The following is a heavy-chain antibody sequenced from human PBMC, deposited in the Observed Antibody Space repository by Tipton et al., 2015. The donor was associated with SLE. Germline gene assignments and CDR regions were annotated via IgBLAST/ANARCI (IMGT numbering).Heavy chain of an antibody. J-gene: IGHJ3*01. CDR1: GGAFNAYD. CDR3: AKSPDAFDV. CDR2: INYFGRT. Sequence: TLSLTCDFYGGAFNAYDYHWIRQPPGKGLEWIGKINYFGRTNYSPSLKSRVTMSVDTSKNQFSLRLTSVTAADTAVYYCAKSPDAFDVWGQGTMVTVSS. V-gene: IGHV4-34*01.